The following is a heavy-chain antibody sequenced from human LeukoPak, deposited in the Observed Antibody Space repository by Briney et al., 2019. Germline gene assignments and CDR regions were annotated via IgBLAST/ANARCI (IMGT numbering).Heavy chain of an antibody. D-gene: IGHD3-22*01. V-gene: IGHV4-34*01. CDR3: ARGDDSSGYYYDY. J-gene: IGHJ4*02. CDR2: INHSGST. Sequence: SETLSLTCAVYGGSFSGYYWSWIRQPPGKGLEWIGEINHSGSTNYNPSLKSRVTISVDTSKNQFSLKLSSMTAADTAVYYCARGDDSSGYYYDYWGQGTLVTVSS. CDR1: GGSFSGYY.